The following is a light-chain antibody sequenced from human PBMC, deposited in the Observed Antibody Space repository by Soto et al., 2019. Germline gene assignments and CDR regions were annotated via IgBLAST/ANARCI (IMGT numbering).Light chain of an antibody. CDR3: QQYNSYSEA. CDR1: QTISSW. CDR2: KAS. V-gene: IGKV1-5*03. J-gene: IGKJ1*01. Sequence: QMTHSPSVLSGSVRDRVTIICRASQTISSWLAWYQQKPGKAPKLLIYKASTLKSGVPSRFSGSGSGTEFTLTISSLQPDDFATYYCQQYNSYSEAFGQGTKVDIK.